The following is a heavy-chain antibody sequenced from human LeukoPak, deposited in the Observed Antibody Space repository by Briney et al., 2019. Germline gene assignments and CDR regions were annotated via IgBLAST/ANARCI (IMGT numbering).Heavy chain of an antibody. CDR1: GGSISSYY. J-gene: IGHJ6*02. CDR2: IYYSGST. CDR3: ARESKDFWSGSKYGMDV. V-gene: IGHV4-59*01. Sequence: SETLSLTCTVSGGSISSYYWSWIRQPPGKGLEWIGCIYYSGSTNYNPSLKSRVTISVDTSKNQFSLKLSSVTAADTAVYYCARESKDFWSGSKYGMDVWGQGTTVTVSS. D-gene: IGHD3-3*01.